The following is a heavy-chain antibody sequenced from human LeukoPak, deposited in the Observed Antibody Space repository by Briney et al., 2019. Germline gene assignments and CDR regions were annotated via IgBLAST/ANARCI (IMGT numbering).Heavy chain of an antibody. V-gene: IGHV3-23*01. CDR1: GFTFNIYA. J-gene: IGHJ4*02. Sequence: GGSLRLSCATSGFTFNIYAMNWVRQAPGKGLEWVSIISGNGINTYYADSVKGRFTISRNDSKNTLYLQMNSLRVDDTAIYYCARGVSDWGQGTLVTVAS. CDR3: ARGVSD. CDR2: ISGNGINT. D-gene: IGHD3-16*01.